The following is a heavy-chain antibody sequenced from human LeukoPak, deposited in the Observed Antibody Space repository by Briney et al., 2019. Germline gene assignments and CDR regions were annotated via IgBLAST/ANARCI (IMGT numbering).Heavy chain of an antibody. V-gene: IGHV3-7*01. CDR3: AGLGGTVTWDY. CDR1: GFTFSTYW. CDR2: IKEGGSEK. D-gene: IGHD4-17*01. J-gene: IGHJ4*02. Sequence: PGGSLRLSCAASGFTFSTYWMSWVRQAPGKGLEWVANIKEGGSEKYYVDSVKGRFTISRDNAKNSLYLQMNGLRVEDTAVYYCAGLGGTVTWDYWGQGTLVSVSS.